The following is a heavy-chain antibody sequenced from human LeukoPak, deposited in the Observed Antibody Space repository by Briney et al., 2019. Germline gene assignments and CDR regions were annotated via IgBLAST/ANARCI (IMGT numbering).Heavy chain of an antibody. J-gene: IGHJ4*02. CDR2: ISAYNGNT. CDR3: ARDGKNSSSTSCYSPMDY. Sequence: GASVKVSCKASGYTFTSYGISWVRQAPGQGLEWMGWISAYNGNTNYAQKLQGRVTMTTDTSKSTAYMELRSLRSDDTAVYYCARDGKNSSSTSCYSPMDYWGQGTLVTVST. D-gene: IGHD2-2*01. V-gene: IGHV1-18*01. CDR1: GYTFTSYG.